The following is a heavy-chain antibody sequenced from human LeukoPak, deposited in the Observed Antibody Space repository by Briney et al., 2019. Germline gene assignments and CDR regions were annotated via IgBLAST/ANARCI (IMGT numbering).Heavy chain of an antibody. D-gene: IGHD4-23*01. Sequence: PGGSLRLSCAASGFTFSTYGMHWVRQAPGKGLEWVAFIRYDGSNKYYADSVKGRFTISRDNSKNTLYLQMNSLRAEDTAVYYCARDSLTSVVTSAFDIWGQGTMVTVSS. J-gene: IGHJ3*02. CDR2: IRYDGSNK. CDR1: GFTFSTYG. CDR3: ARDSLTSVVTSAFDI. V-gene: IGHV3-30*02.